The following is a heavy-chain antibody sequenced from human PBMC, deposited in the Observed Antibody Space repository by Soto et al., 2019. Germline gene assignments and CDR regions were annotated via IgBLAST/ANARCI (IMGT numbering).Heavy chain of an antibody. J-gene: IGHJ6*02. D-gene: IGHD1-7*01. Sequence: LXLSCAASGFTFSSYSVSWVRQAPGKGLEWVSAISGSGGSTYYADSVKGRFTISRDNSKNTLYLQMNSLRAEDTAVYYCAKDPRTIYYYYGMDVWGQGTTVTVSS. CDR1: GFTFSSYS. CDR2: ISGSGGST. V-gene: IGHV3-23*01. CDR3: AKDPRTIYYYYGMDV.